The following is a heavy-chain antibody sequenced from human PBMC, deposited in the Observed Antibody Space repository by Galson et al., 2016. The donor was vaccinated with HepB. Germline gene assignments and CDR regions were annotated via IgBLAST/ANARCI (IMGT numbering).Heavy chain of an antibody. J-gene: IGHJ5*02. CDR3: ARLPVLTDDVMSGYFDL. Sequence: SETLSLTCTVSGVSVTSMDQWWTWVRQAPGNGLQWLGEISESGSTNYNPSLKNRVTIFMDKSRNTLSLKLISVTAADTAVYFCARLPVLTDDVMSGYFDLWGQGTLVTVSS. D-gene: IGHD5-12*01. V-gene: IGHV4-4*02. CDR2: ISESGST. CDR1: GVSVTSMDQW.